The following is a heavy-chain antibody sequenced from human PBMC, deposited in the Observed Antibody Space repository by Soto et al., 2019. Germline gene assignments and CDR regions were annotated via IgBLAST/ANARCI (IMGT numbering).Heavy chain of an antibody. CDR1: GVAFTNHT. CDR2: IIPVLNIA. D-gene: IGHD3-10*01. Sequence: GASVKVSCKESGVAFTNHTLNWVRQAPGQGLEWMGRIIPVLNIANYAQMFQGRVTITADKSTSTAYLELSSLRSEDTAIYYCAKAPSASSPFDFWGQGTLVTVSS. V-gene: IGHV1-69*02. CDR3: AKAPSASSPFDF. J-gene: IGHJ4*02.